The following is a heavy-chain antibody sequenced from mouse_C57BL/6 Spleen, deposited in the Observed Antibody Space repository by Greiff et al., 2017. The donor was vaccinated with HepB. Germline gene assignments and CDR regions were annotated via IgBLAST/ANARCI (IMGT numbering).Heavy chain of an antibody. CDR1: GFTFSDYY. J-gene: IGHJ1*03. V-gene: IGHV5-16*01. CDR2: INYDGSST. Sequence: DVKLVESEGGLVQPGSSMKLSCTASGFTFSDYYMAWVRQVPEKGLEWVANINYDGSSTYYLDSLKSRFIISRDNAKNILYLQMSSLKSEDTATYYCAREDRRFRPHWYFDVWGTGTTVTVSS. CDR3: AREDRRFRPHWYFDV.